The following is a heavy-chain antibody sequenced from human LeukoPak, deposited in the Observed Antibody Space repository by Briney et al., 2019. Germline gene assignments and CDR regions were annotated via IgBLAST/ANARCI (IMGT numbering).Heavy chain of an antibody. V-gene: IGHV3-72*01. CDR3: VVAPSGDMDRYSTYGMDV. Sequence: GGSLRLSCAASGFTFSDHYMEWVRQAPGKGLEWVGRIRGRVNRYTTEYAASVKGRFTISREDSENSVHLQMNSLRTEDTAMYYCVVAPSGDMDRYSTYGMDVWGQGTTVTVSS. D-gene: IGHD2-15*01. CDR1: GFTFSDHY. J-gene: IGHJ6*02. CDR2: IRGRVNRYTT.